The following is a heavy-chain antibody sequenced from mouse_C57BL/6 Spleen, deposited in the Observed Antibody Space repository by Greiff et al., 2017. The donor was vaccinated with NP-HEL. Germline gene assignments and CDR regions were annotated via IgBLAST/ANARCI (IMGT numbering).Heavy chain of an antibody. J-gene: IGHJ4*01. CDR2: ISSGSSTI. CDR1: GFTFSDYG. D-gene: IGHD2-4*01. Sequence: EVKLVESGGGLVKPGGSLKLSCAASGFTFSDYGMHWVRQAPEKGLEWVAYISSGSSTIYYADTVKGRFTISRDNAKNTLFLQMTSLRSEDTAMYYCARGGLPLYYYAMDYWGQGTSVTVSS. CDR3: ARGGLPLYYYAMDY. V-gene: IGHV5-17*01.